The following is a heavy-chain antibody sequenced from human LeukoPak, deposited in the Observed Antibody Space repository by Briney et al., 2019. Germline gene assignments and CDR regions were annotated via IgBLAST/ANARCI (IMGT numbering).Heavy chain of an antibody. Sequence: SETLSLTCAVYGGSFSGYYWSWIRQPPGKGLXXIGEINHSGSTNYNPSLKSRVTISVDTSKNQFSLKLSSVTAADTAVYYCARGAVAGTEGFDYWGQGTLVTVSS. J-gene: IGHJ4*02. D-gene: IGHD6-19*01. CDR2: INHSGST. V-gene: IGHV4-34*01. CDR3: ARGAVAGTEGFDY. CDR1: GGSFSGYY.